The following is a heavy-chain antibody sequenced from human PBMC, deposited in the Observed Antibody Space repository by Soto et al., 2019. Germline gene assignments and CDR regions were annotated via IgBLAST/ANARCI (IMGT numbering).Heavy chain of an antibody. J-gene: IGHJ4*02. V-gene: IGHV4-31*03. CDR2: IYYSGST. Sequence: QVQLQESGPGLVKPSQTLSLTCTVSGGSISSGGYYWSWIRQHPGKGLEWIGYIYYSGSTYYNPSLKSRVTISVDTSKHQFSLKLSSVTAADTAVYYCARVGDYYDSSGYYYPLPHFDYWGQGTLVTVSS. D-gene: IGHD3-22*01. CDR1: GGSISSGGYY. CDR3: ARVGDYYDSSGYYYPLPHFDY.